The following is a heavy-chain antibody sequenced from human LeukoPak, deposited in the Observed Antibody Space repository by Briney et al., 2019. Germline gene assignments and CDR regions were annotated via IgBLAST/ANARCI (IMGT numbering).Heavy chain of an antibody. CDR1: GFTFSSYA. D-gene: IGHD3-10*01. J-gene: IGHJ4*02. Sequence: GGSLRLSCAASGFTFSSYAMSWVRQAPGKGLEWVSAISGSGGSTYYADSVKGRFTISRDNSKNTLYLQMNSLRVEDTAVYYCAKDPRLWFGELFPVLFDYWGQGTLVTVSS. CDR3: AKDPRLWFGELFPVLFDY. CDR2: ISGSGGST. V-gene: IGHV3-23*01.